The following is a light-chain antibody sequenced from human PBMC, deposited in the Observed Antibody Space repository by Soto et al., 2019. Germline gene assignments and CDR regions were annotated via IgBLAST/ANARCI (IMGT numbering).Light chain of an antibody. CDR1: SGHSSYA. CDR3: QTWGTGIRGV. J-gene: IGLJ2*01. CDR2: LNSDGSH. Sequence: QSVLTQSPSASASLGASVKLTCTLSSGHSSYAIAWHQQQPEKGPRYLMKLNSDGSHSKGDGIPDRFSGSSSGAERYRTISSLQAEDEADYYCQTWGTGIRGVFGGGTKLAVL. V-gene: IGLV4-69*01.